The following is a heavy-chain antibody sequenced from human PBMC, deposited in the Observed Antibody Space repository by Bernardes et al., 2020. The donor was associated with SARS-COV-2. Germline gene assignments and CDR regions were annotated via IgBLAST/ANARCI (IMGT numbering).Heavy chain of an antibody. CDR1: GYTLTALS. CDR3: TTSLSLIVVTYAFDI. V-gene: IGHV1-24*01. D-gene: IGHD3-22*01. Sequence: ASVQVSCKVSGYTLTALSMHWVRQAPGQELEWMGSFDPEDGETIYAQKFLGRVTMTADTSTYTSYMELSSLRSEDTAVYYCTTSLSLIVVTYAFDIWGQGTTVTVSS. J-gene: IGHJ3*02. CDR2: FDPEDGET.